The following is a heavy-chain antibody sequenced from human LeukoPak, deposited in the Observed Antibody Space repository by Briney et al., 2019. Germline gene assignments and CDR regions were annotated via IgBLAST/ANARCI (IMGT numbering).Heavy chain of an antibody. CDR3: ARDTDDPYYLFDP. V-gene: IGHV4-39*02. D-gene: IGHD3-10*01. J-gene: IGHJ5*02. CDR2: IYYSGST. Sequence: SETLSLTCTVSGGSISSSSYYWGWIRQPPGKGLEWIGSIYYSGSTYYNPSLKSRVTISVDTSKNQFSLKLSSVTAADTAVYYCARDTDDPYYLFDPWGQGTLVTVSS. CDR1: GGSISSSSYY.